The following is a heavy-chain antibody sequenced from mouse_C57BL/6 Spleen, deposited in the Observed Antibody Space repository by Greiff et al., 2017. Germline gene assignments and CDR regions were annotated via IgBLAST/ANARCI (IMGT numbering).Heavy chain of an antibody. J-gene: IGHJ2*01. V-gene: IGHV5-17*01. Sequence: EVQLVESGGGLVKPGGSLKLSCAASGFTFSDYGMHWVRQAPEKGLEWVAYISSGSGTIYYADTVKGGFTISRDNATNTLCLQMTSLRSEDTAMYYCAGGGSYFGDWGQGTTLTVSS. CDR1: GFTFSDYG. D-gene: IGHD1-1*02. CDR2: ISSGSGTI. CDR3: AGGGSYFGD.